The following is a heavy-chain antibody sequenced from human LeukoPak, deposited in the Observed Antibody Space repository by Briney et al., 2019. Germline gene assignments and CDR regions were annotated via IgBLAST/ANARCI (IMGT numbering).Heavy chain of an antibody. J-gene: IGHJ4*02. CDR1: GFTVSSNY. Sequence: GGSLRLSCAASGFTVSSNYMSWVRQAPGKGLEWVSVIYSGGSTYYADSVKGRFTISRDNSKNTLYLQMNSLRAEDTAVYYCAKTLGKYSSYYFDYWGQGTLVTVSS. CDR2: IYSGGST. V-gene: IGHV3-53*01. D-gene: IGHD5-18*01. CDR3: AKTLGKYSSYYFDY.